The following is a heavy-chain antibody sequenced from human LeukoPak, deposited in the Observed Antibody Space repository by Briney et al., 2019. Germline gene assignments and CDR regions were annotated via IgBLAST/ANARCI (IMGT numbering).Heavy chain of an antibody. D-gene: IGHD4-23*01. CDR1: GYTFTSYN. J-gene: IGHJ4*02. V-gene: IGHV1-2*02. CDR2: VYPARGET. CDR3: LRGGGPAHFDY. Sequence: GASVKVSCKASGYTFTSYNIHWARQAPGQGLEWMGWVYPARGETQYAQMFQGRVTMTGDASISTAYMELRSLTSDDTAVYFCLRGGGPAHFDYWGQGTLVTVPS.